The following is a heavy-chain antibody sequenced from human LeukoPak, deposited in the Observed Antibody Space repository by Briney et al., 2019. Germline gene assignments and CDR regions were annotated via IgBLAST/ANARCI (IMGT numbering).Heavy chain of an antibody. Sequence: PSQTLSLTCAVSGGSISSGGYSWSWIRQPPGKGLEWIGYIYHNGSTYYNPSLKSRVTISVDRSKNQFSLKLSSVTAADTAVYYCARAKYYDILTGRNDNWFDPWGQGTLVTVSS. CDR2: IYHNGST. D-gene: IGHD3-9*01. CDR1: GGSISSGGYS. J-gene: IGHJ5*02. V-gene: IGHV4-30-2*01. CDR3: ARAKYYDILTGRNDNWFDP.